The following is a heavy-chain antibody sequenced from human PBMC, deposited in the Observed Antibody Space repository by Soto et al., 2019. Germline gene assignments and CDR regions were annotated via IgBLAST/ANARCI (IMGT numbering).Heavy chain of an antibody. CDR3: ARDDATYCGGDCYRYFFYGLDV. Sequence: QEQLMQSGAEVKKPGSSVKISCKASGGTFINHAFSWVRQAPGQGLEWMGGIIPMFGTADYSQKFQGRVTITADESTTTAHMELSSLRSDDSAVYYCARDDATYCGGDCYRYFFYGLDVWGQGTTVTVSS. CDR1: GGTFINHA. J-gene: IGHJ6*02. CDR2: IIPMFGTA. D-gene: IGHD2-21*02. V-gene: IGHV1-69*01.